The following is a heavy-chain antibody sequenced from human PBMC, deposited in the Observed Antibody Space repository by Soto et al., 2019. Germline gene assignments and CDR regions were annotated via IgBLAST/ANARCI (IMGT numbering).Heavy chain of an antibody. V-gene: IGHV1-2*02. Sequence: ASVKVSCKASGYSFIDYYIHWVQQAPGQGFEWMGRISPKSGGTNYAQKFEGRVTMTWDTSLNTAYMELSSLISDDTAVYYCARPPGYISDWYYFDLWGQGTLVTVSS. J-gene: IGHJ4*02. CDR3: ARPPGYISDWYYFDL. CDR2: ISPKSGGT. D-gene: IGHD3-9*01. CDR1: GYSFIDYY.